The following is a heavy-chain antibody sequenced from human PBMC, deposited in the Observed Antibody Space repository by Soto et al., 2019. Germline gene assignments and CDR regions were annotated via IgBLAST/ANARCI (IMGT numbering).Heavy chain of an antibody. Sequence: QVQLVEYGGGVVQPGRSLRLSCAASGFTFSSYGMHWVRQAPGKGLEWXAVIWYDGSNKYYADYVKGRFTISRDTSKXTXXXXXXXXXXXXXXXXXXXXXHGSYXGGGYYYGMVVWGQGTTVTVSS. V-gene: IGHV3-33*01. CDR3: XXXHGSYXGGGYYYGMVV. J-gene: IGHJ6*02. CDR1: GFTFSSYG. D-gene: IGHD1-26*01. CDR2: IWYDGSNK.